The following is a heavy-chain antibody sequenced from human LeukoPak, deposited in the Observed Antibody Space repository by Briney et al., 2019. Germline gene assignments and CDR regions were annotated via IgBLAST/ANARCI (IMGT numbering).Heavy chain of an antibody. Sequence: GGSLRLSCAASGFTFSSYSMNWVRQAPGKGLEWVSYISSSSSTIYYADSVKGRFTISRDNAKNSLYLQMNSLRAEDTAVYYCARSGYSYATLFDPWGQGTLVTVSS. V-gene: IGHV3-48*04. CDR3: ARSGYSYATLFDP. CDR1: GFTFSSYS. D-gene: IGHD5-18*01. CDR2: ISSSSSTI. J-gene: IGHJ5*02.